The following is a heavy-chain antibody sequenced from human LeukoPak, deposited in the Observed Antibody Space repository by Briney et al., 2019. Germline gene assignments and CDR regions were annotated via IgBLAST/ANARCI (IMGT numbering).Heavy chain of an antibody. V-gene: IGHV3-7*04. CDR2: IKQGESER. Sequence: QTGGSLRLSCAASGFTFSSFGMHWVRQAPGKGLEWVASIKQGESERYYVDSVNGRFTISRDNAKNSLYLQMNSLRAEDTAVYFCARGDNSAFDIRGQGTMVTVSS. J-gene: IGHJ3*02. CDR3: ARGDNSAFDI. D-gene: IGHD3-22*01. CDR1: GFTFSSFG.